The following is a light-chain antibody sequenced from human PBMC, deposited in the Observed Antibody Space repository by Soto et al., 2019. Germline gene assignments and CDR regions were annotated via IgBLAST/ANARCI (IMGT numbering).Light chain of an antibody. CDR1: QSVSSN. CDR3: QQYNNWPPWT. CDR2: GAS. V-gene: IGKV3-15*01. J-gene: IGKJ1*01. Sequence: EIVMTQSPATLSVSPGERATRSYRASQSVSSNLAWYQQKPGQAPRLLIYGASTRATGIPARFSGSGSGTEFTLTISSLQSEDFAVYYCQQYNNWPPWTFGQGTKVESK.